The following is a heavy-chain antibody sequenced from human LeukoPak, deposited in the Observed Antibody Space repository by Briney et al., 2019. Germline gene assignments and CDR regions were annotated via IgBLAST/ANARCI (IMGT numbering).Heavy chain of an antibody. D-gene: IGHD4-11*01. CDR3: ARGAVTTFWFDP. CDR1: GYTFTGYY. J-gene: IGHJ5*02. Sequence: SXXVSCNASGYTFTGYYMHWVRQAPGQGLEWMGWINPNSGGTNYAQKFQGRVTMTTDTSTRTAYMELRSLRSDDTAVYYCARGAVTTFWFDPWGQGTLVTVSS. CDR2: INPNSGGT. V-gene: IGHV1-2*02.